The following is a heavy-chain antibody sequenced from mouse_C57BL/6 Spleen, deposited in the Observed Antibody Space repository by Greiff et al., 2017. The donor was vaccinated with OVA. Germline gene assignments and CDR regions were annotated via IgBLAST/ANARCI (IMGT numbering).Heavy chain of an antibody. CDR2: IDPETGGT. CDR3: TRGGWSSFSY. J-gene: IGHJ2*01. CDR1: GYTFTDYE. Sequence: QVQLKESGAELVRPGASVTLSCKASGYTFTDYEMHWVKQTPVHGLEWIGAIDPETGGTAYNQKFKGKAILTADKSSSTAYMELRSLTSEDSAVYYCTRGGWSSFSYWGQGTTLTVSS. V-gene: IGHV1-15*01. D-gene: IGHD1-1*02.